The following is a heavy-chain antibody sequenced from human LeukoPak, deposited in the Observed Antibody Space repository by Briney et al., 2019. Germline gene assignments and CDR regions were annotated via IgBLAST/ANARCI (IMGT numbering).Heavy chain of an antibody. D-gene: IGHD3-10*01. CDR1: GGSISSYY. Sequence: SETLSLTCTVSGGSISSYYWSWIRQPPGKGLEWIGYIYYSGSTNYNPSLKSRVTISVDTSKNQFSLKLSSVTAADTAGYYCAREFGGGEVVGWFDPGGQGTLVTVSS. CDR2: IYYSGST. CDR3: AREFGGGEVVGWFDP. J-gene: IGHJ5*02. V-gene: IGHV4-59*12.